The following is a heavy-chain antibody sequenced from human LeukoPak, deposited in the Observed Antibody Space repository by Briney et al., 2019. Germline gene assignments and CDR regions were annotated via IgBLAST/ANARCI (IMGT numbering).Heavy chain of an antibody. V-gene: IGHV2-5*02. CDR2: IYSDDDK. J-gene: IGHJ5*02. Sequence: ESAPTLVKPTQTLRLTCTFSGFSLTNSGVGVGWIRQPPGQALEWLALIYSDDDKRYNPSLKTRLSISKDTSKNQVVLRMTNVDLVDTATYFCAHRGKYLTWFDPWGQGTLVIVSS. D-gene: IGHD2/OR15-2a*01. CDR1: GFSLTNSGVG. CDR3: AHRGKYLTWFDP.